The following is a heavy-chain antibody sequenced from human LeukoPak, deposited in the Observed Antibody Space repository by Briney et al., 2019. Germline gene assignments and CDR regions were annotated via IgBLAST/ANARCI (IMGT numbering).Heavy chain of an antibody. Sequence: SETLSLTCTVSGDSFSSSNYFWGWIRQPPGRGLEWIGTIYYTGFTYYNPSLKSRVTISVDTSKNQFSLKLSSVTAADTAVYYCARAPHFFDTSGSRYYFDYWGQGALVTVSS. V-gene: IGHV4-39*01. D-gene: IGHD3-22*01. J-gene: IGHJ4*02. CDR3: ARAPHFFDTSGSRYYFDY. CDR2: IYYTGFT. CDR1: GDSFSSSNYF.